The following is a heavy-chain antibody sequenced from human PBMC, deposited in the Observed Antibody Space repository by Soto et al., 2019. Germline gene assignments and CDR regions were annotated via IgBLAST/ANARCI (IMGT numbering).Heavy chain of an antibody. J-gene: IGHJ6*02. CDR2: IYYSGST. Sequence: SETLSLTCTVSGGSISSSSYYWGWIRQPPGKGLEWIGSIYYSGSTYYNPSLKSRVTISVDTSKNQFSLKLSSVTAADTAVYYCARHPFPVRGVRGPDYYYYGMDVWGQGTTVTVSS. CDR1: GGSISSSSYY. D-gene: IGHD3-10*01. CDR3: ARHPFPVRGVRGPDYYYYGMDV. V-gene: IGHV4-39*01.